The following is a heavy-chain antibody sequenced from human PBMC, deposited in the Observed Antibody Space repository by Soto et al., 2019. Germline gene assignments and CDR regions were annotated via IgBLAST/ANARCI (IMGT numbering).Heavy chain of an antibody. CDR1: GFTFSSYA. CDR3: ARSSSGYHFDY. D-gene: IGHD3-22*01. V-gene: IGHV3-64*02. J-gene: IGHJ4*02. CDR2: INSNGGIT. Sequence: EVQLVESGEGLVQPGGSLRLSCAASGFTFSSYAMHWVRQDPGKGLEYVSAINSNGGITYYADSVKGRFTISRDNSKNTLYLHMGSLRAEDMAVYYCARSSSGYHFDYWGQGTLVTVSS.